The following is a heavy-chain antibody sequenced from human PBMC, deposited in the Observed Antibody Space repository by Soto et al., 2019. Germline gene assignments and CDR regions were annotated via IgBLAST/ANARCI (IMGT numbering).Heavy chain of an antibody. Sequence: GGSLRLSCAASGFTFSSYAMSWVRQAPGKGLEWVSVISGSGGSTHYADSVKGRSTISRDNSKSTVYLQMSSLRVEDTAVHYCVKGAYYYDSSGYYPFDYWGQGTLVTVSS. D-gene: IGHD3-22*01. CDR1: GFTFSSYA. CDR3: VKGAYYYDSSGYYPFDY. CDR2: ISGSGGST. J-gene: IGHJ4*02. V-gene: IGHV3-23*01.